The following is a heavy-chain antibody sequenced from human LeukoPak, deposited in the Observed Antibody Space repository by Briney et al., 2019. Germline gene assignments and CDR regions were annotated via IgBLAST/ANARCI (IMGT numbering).Heavy chain of an antibody. D-gene: IGHD1-26*01. CDR2: ISAYNGNT. J-gene: IGHJ4*02. CDR3: ARETHSGSYYSYNY. CDR1: GYTFTSYG. V-gene: IGHV1-18*01. Sequence: ASVKVSCKASGYTFTSYGISWVRQAPGEGLEWMGWISAYNGNTNYAQKLQGRVTMTTDTSTSTAYMELRSLRSDDTAVYYCARETHSGSYYSYNYWGQGTLVTVSS.